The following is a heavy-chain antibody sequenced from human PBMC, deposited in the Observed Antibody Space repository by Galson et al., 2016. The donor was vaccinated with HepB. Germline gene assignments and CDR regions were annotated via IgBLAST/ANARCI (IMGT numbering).Heavy chain of an antibody. CDR2: VGGNGATT. V-gene: IGHV3-43*01. J-gene: IGHJ4*02. CDR1: GFIFRKFT. Sequence: SCAASGFIFRKFTMHWVRQRPGKGLEWVSLVGGNGATTFYADSVKGRFTISRDNGKNSVYLQMNSLTIEDTALYYCAKEHNTGWPSLESWGQGTLVSVSP. D-gene: IGHD6-19*01. CDR3: AKEHNTGWPSLES.